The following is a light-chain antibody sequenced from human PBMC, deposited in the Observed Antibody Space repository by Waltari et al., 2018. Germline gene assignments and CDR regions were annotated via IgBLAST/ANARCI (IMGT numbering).Light chain of an antibody. J-gene: IGLJ2*01. CDR2: DLN. CDR1: SGDVGGYDY. CDR3: ISYTSTTTYVV. V-gene: IGLV2-14*03. Sequence: QSALTQPASVSASPGQSITISCTGTSGDVGGYDYVSWYQQQPGKAPQLIIYDLNKRASGVSHRFSASKSGNTASLTIFGLQAEDEADYYGISYTSTTTYVVVGGGTKLTIL.